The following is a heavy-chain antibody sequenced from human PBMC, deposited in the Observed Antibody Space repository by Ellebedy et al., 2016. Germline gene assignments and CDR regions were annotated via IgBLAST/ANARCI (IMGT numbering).Heavy chain of an antibody. CDR1: GGTFSSYA. J-gene: IGHJ1*01. D-gene: IGHD3-22*01. CDR3: ARGYYDSSGGYFQH. Sequence: SVKVSCKASGGTFSSYAISWVRQAPGQGLEWMGGIIPIFGTANYAQKFQGRVTITADESTSTADMELSSLRSEDTAVYYCARGYYDSSGGYFQHWGQGTLVTVSS. V-gene: IGHV1-69*13. CDR2: IIPIFGTA.